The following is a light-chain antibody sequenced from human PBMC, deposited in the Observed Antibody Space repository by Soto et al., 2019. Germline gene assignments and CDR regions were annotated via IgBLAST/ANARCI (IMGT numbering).Light chain of an antibody. V-gene: IGKV3-20*01. J-gene: IGKJ2*01. CDR3: QQYGSPPHT. CDR2: AAS. Sequence: EIVLTQSPGTLSLSPGERATLSCRASQSVYNSYLAWYQQKPGQTPRLLINAASNRATAVPDRFSGSGSGSDLTLTISRLEPEDFAVYYCQQYGSPPHTFGQGTKVEI. CDR1: QSVYNSY.